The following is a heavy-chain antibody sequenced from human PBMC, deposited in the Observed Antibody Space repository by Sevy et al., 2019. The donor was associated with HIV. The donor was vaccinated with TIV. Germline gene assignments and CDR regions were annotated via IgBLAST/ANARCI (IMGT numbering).Heavy chain of an antibody. V-gene: IGHV3-30*04. J-gene: IGHJ4*02. CDR1: GFIFSSYA. CDR2: ISYDEIHQ. CDR3: ERDVPHFLPWELSRGGDH. Sequence: GGSLRLSCAASGFIFSSYALHWVRQAPGRGLEWVAIISYDEIHQDYADSVKGRFTISRDNSKNTMYLQMNNLRPEATAVYYGERDVPHFLPWELSRGGDHWGQGTLVTVSS. D-gene: IGHD1-26*01.